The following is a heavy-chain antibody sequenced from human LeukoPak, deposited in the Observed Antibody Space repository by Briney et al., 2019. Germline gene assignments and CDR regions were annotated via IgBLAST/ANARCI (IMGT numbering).Heavy chain of an antibody. CDR2: IKQDGSEK. V-gene: IGHV3-7*01. J-gene: IGHJ6*03. Sequence: GGSLRLSCAASGFTFSSYWMSWVRQAPGKGLEWVANIKQDGSEKYYVDSVKGRFTISRDNAKNSLYLQMNSLRAEDTAVYHCARVYYYGSGSYPIYYYYYYMDVWGKGTTVTVSS. CDR1: GFTFSSYW. D-gene: IGHD3-10*01. CDR3: ARVYYYGSGSYPIYYYYYYMDV.